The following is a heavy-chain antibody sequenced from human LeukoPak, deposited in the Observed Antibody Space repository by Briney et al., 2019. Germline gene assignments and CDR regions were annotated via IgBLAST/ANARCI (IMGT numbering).Heavy chain of an antibody. J-gene: IGHJ6*02. CDR3: AKASMYVYYGMDV. CDR1: GFIFTNYG. D-gene: IGHD2-8*01. Sequence: GRSLRLSCAASGFIFTNYGMHWVRQAPGKGLEWVAVISYDGSNKYYVDSVKGRFTISRDNSKNTLSLQMNSLRAEDTAVYYCAKASMYVYYGMDVWGQGTTVIVSS. V-gene: IGHV3-30*18. CDR2: ISYDGSNK.